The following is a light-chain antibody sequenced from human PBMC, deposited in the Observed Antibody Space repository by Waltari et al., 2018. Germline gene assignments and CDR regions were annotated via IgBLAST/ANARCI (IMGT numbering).Light chain of an antibody. Sequence: ERVLTQSPGTLSLSPGERDTLSCRASPSVSSNYLAWYQQKRGQAPRLLIDGASNRATGIPYRFSGSGSGTDFTLTISRLEPEDFAVYYCQQYGSSPYTCGQGTKLEIK. J-gene: IGKJ2*01. CDR3: QQYGSSPYT. CDR1: PSVSSNY. V-gene: IGKV3-20*01. CDR2: GAS.